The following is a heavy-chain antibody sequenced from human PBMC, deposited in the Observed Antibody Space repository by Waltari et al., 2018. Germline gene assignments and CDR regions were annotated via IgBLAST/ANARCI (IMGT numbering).Heavy chain of an antibody. V-gene: IGHV4-39*07. CDR1: GAPISTDSFY. J-gene: IGHJ3*01. CDR3: ARGRSRIIV. CDR2: INHSGST. Sequence: QLQLQESGPGLVKPSETLSLTCTVSGAPISTDSFYWGWFRQPPGKGLEWIGEINHSGSTNYNPSLKSRVTISVDTSKNQFSLKLSSVTAADTAVYYCARGRSRIIVWGQGTMVTVSS. D-gene: IGHD2-15*01.